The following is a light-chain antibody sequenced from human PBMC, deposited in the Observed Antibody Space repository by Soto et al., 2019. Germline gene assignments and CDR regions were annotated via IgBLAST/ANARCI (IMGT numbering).Light chain of an antibody. J-gene: IGKJ2*01. CDR2: KAS. CDR1: QSISNW. CDR3: QQYYRLVTYSHT. Sequence: DIQMTQSPSTLSASVGDRVTITCRASQSISNWLAWYQQKPGKAPKLLIYKASSLESGVPSRFSGSGSGTAFTLSIRSLQPDDSGTYHCQQYYRLVTYSHTFGQGTKLEVK. V-gene: IGKV1-5*03.